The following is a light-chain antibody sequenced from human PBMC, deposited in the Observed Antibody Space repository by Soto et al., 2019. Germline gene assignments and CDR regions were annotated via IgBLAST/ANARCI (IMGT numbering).Light chain of an antibody. CDR3: QQSYSTPLT. J-gene: IGKJ4*01. CDR2: SAS. CDR1: QTISSY. V-gene: IGKV1-39*01. Sequence: DIQMTQSPASLSASVGDRVTITCRASQTISSYLNWYQQKAGAAPKLLIYSASTLQSGVPSRFSGSGFGTDYTLTISSLQPADFAVYYCQQSYSTPLTFGGGTKVEIK.